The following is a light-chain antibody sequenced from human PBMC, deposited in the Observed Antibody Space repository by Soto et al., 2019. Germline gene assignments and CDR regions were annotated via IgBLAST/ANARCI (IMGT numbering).Light chain of an antibody. Sequence: EIVLTQSPGTLSLSPGERATLSCRASQSVSSNYLAWYQQKSGQAPRLLISGASHRATGIPDRFSGTGSGTDFTLTISRLEPEDFAVYYCQQYGGSPSITFGQGTRVEIK. CDR3: QQYGGSPSIT. J-gene: IGKJ5*01. V-gene: IGKV3-20*01. CDR2: GAS. CDR1: QSVSSNY.